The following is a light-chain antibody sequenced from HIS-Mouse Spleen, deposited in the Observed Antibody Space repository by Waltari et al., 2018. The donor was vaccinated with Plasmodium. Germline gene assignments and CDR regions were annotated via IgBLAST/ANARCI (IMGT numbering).Light chain of an antibody. CDR3: CSYAGSSTFVV. Sequence: QSALTQPASVSGSPGQSITISCTGTRRVVGRYNLVSCHQQHPGKAPKLMISEGSKRPSGVSNRFSGSKSGNTASLTISGLQAEDEADYYCCSYAGSSTFVVFGGGTKLTVL. CDR2: EGS. J-gene: IGLJ2*01. CDR1: RRVVGRYNL. V-gene: IGLV2-23*03.